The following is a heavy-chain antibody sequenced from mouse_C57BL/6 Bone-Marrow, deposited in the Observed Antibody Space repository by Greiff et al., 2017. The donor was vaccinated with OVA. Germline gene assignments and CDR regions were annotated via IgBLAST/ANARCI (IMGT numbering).Heavy chain of an antibody. CDR3: ARRGGSNTWFAY. CDR1: GYTFTSYG. CDR2: IYPRSGNT. D-gene: IGHD1-1*01. V-gene: IGHV1-81*01. J-gene: IGHJ3*01. Sequence: LQESGAELARPGASVKLSCKASGYTFTSYGISWVKQRTGQGLEWIGEIYPRSGNTYYNEKFKGKATLTADKSSSTAYMELRSLTSEDSAVYFCARRGGSNTWFAYWGQGTLVTVSA.